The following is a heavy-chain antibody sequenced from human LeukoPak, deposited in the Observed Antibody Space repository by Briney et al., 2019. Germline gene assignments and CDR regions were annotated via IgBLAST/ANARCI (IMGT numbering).Heavy chain of an antibody. V-gene: IGHV1-69*13. Sequence: SVTVSCKASGGTFSSYAISWVRQAPGQGLEWMGGIIPIFGAANYAQKFQGRVTITADESTSTAYMELSSLRSEDTAVYYCARDQYGGNSWYFDLWGRGTLVTVSS. J-gene: IGHJ2*01. CDR1: GGTFSSYA. D-gene: IGHD4-23*01. CDR3: ARDQYGGNSWYFDL. CDR2: IIPIFGAA.